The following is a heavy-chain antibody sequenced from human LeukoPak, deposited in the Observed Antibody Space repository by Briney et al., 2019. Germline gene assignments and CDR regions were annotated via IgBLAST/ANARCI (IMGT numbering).Heavy chain of an antibody. D-gene: IGHD2-2*02. CDR2: IRGSSSHT. J-gene: IGHJ5*01. CDR1: GFTFSVYA. Sequence: GGSLRPSCAASGFTFSVYAMSWVRPAPGKGLEWVSGIRGSSSHTKDADFVRGRFTIYRDNSRNTLFLQLNSLTAEDTAVYYCAKEHDYTNAAPEWGFDSWGQGSLVIVSS. V-gene: IGHV3-23*01. CDR3: AKEHDYTNAAPEWGFDS.